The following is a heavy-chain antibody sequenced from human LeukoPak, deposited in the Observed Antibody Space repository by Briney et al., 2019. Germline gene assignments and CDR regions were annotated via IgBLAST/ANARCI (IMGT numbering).Heavy chain of an antibody. J-gene: IGHJ3*02. CDR2: ICWNSGNI. D-gene: IGHD3-10*01. CDR3: AKGVRITMVRGAFDI. CDR1: GFTFDDYA. V-gene: IGHV3-9*01. Sequence: PGRSLRLSCAASGFTFDDYAMHWVRQAPGKGLEWVSGICWNSGNIGYADSVKGRFTISRDNAKNSLYLQMNSLRAEDTALYYCAKGVRITMVRGAFDIWGQGTMVTVSS.